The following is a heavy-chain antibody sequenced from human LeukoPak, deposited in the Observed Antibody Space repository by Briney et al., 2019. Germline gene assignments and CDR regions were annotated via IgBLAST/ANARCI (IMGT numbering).Heavy chain of an antibody. V-gene: IGHV3-11*01. CDR2: TNTAGNTI. CDR3: ARATYDSSAVDAFDI. J-gene: IGHJ3*02. D-gene: IGHD3-22*01. CDR1: GFTFRDYF. Sequence: GSLRLSCAASGFTFRDYFMSWTRQAPGKGLEWVAYTNTAGNTIYYADSMKGRFTISRDNAKNSLYLQMNTLRAEDTAVYYCARATYDSSAVDAFDIWGQGTMVTVSP.